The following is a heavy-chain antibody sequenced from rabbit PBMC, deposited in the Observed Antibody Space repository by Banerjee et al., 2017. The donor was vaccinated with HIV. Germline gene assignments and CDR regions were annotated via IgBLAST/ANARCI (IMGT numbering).Heavy chain of an antibody. D-gene: IGHD7-1*01. V-gene: IGHV1S40*01. CDR2: IYAGSSGST. J-gene: IGHJ6*01. Sequence: QSLEESGGDLVKPGASLTLTCTASGFSFSSSYWICWVRQAPGKGLEWIACIYAGSSGSTYYASWAKGRFTISKTSSTTVTLQMTSLTAADTATYFCARDPGYAGYPGFGLRGQGTLVTVS. CDR1: GFSFSSSYW. CDR3: ARDPGYAGYPGFGL.